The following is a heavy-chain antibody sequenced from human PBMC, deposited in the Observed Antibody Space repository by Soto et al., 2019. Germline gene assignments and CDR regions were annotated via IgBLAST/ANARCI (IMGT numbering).Heavy chain of an antibody. J-gene: IGHJ4*02. CDR1: GGSISSGGYY. D-gene: IGHD3-16*02. CDR3: ARTGDFGGVIPSYYFDY. Sequence: PSETLSLTCTVSGGSISSGGYYWSWIRQHPGKGLEWIGYIYYSGSTYYNPSLKSRVTISVDTSKNQFSLKLSSVTAADTAVYYCARTGDFGGVIPSYYFDYWGQGTLVTVSS. CDR2: IYYSGST. V-gene: IGHV4-31*02.